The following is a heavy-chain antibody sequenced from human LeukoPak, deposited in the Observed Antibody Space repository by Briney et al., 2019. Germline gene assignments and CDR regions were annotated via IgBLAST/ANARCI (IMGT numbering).Heavy chain of an antibody. CDR3: ARDNSSSWYGYYYYYMDV. V-gene: IGHV4-31*03. CDR1: GGSISSAGYY. D-gene: IGHD6-13*01. J-gene: IGHJ6*03. Sequence: SETLSLTCTVSGGSISSAGYYWSWIRQHPGQGLEWIGFMYYSGSTYYNPSLKNRVTISVDTSKNQFSLKLNSVTAADTAVYYCARDNSSSWYGYYYYYMDVWGKGTTVTVSS. CDR2: MYYSGST.